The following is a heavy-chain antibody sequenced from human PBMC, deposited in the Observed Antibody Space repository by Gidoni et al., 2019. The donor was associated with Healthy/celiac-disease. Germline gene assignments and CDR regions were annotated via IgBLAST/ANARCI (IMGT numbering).Heavy chain of an antibody. CDR3: ARGGWIQLWLRVAFTYFDY. V-gene: IGHV4-34*01. CDR2: INHSGST. Sequence: QVQLQQWGAGLLKPSETLSLTCAVYGGSFSGYYWSWIRQPPGKGLEWIGEINHSGSTNYNPSLKSRVTISVDTSKNQFSLKLSSVTAADTAVYYCARGGWIQLWLRVAFTYFDYWGQGTLVTVSS. CDR1: GGSFSGYY. J-gene: IGHJ4*02. D-gene: IGHD5-18*01.